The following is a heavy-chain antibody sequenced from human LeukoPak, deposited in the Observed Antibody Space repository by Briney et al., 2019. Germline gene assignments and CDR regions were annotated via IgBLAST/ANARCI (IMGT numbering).Heavy chain of an antibody. J-gene: IGHJ4*02. CDR3: ARLRGGVMDC. V-gene: IGHV5-51*01. CDR2: IYSGDSDT. Sequence: HGESLKISRKGSGFSFTNYWIAWVRQMPGKGLEWMGIIYSGDSDTRYSPSFQGQATISADRSISTAYLQWSSLKASDTAMYYCARLRGGVMDCWGQGTLVTVSS. CDR1: GFSFTNYW. D-gene: IGHD3-16*01.